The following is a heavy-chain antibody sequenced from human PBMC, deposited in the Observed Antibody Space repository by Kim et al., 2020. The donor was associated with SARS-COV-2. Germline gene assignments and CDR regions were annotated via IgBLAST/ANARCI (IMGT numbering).Heavy chain of an antibody. V-gene: IGHV4-39*01. Sequence: SETLSLTCTVSGGSISSSSYYWGWIRQPPGKGLEWIGSIYYSGSTYYNPSLKSRVTISVDTSKNQFSLKLSSVTAADTAVYYCARGRAQYGPSSELGSWFDYWGQGTLVTVSS. CDR3: ARGRAQYGPSSELGSWFDY. J-gene: IGHJ4*02. CDR1: GGSISSSSYY. CDR2: IYYSGST. D-gene: IGHD3-16*01.